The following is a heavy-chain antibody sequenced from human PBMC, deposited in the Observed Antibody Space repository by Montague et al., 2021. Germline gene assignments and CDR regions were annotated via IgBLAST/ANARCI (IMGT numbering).Heavy chain of an antibody. CDR3: AYRVVWAGGQNWFDA. CDR1: GLSISTSRVG. CDR2: IYWDDEK. D-gene: IGHD2-15*01. V-gene: IGHV2-5*02. J-gene: IGHJ5*02. Sequence: PALVKPTQTLTLTCIFSGLSISTSRVGVGWIRQPPGKALEWLALIYWDDEKRYSPSLQRRLTITKDTSKNQVVLTMTNIDPVDTGTYYCAYRVVWAGGQNWFDAWGQGTLVTVSS.